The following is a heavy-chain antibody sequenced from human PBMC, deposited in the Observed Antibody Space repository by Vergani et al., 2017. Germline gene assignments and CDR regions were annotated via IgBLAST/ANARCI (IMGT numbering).Heavy chain of an antibody. J-gene: IGHJ4*02. CDR2: TSTDGST. V-gene: IGHV4-61*02. CDR3: ATIGYRRWGYYFDY. Sequence: QVQLQESGPGLVKPSQTLSLTCSVSGGAVNSGSNFWTWIRQPAGKGLECIGRTSTDGSTNYNPSLKSRVTVSVDTSKTQISLRLTSVTAEDTAVYYCATIGYRRWGYYFDYWGQGILVTVSS. D-gene: IGHD2-2*02. CDR1: GGAVNSGSNF.